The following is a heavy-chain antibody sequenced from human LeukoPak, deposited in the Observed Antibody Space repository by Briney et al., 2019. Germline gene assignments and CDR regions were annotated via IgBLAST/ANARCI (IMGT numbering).Heavy chain of an antibody. Sequence: PGGSLRLSCSVSGFTFSTYVMHWVRQAPGKGLEYVSAISSNGDNTYYADSVKGSFTISRDNSKSTLYLQMSSLRADDTAVYYCVRGTGYWGQGTLVTVSS. CDR1: GFTFSTYV. V-gene: IGHV3-64D*06. CDR2: ISSNGDNT. CDR3: VRGTGY. J-gene: IGHJ4*02.